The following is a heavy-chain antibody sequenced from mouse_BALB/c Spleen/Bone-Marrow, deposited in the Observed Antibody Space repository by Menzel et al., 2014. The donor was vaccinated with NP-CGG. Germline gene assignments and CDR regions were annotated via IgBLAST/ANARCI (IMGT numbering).Heavy chain of an antibody. V-gene: IGHV1-82*01. CDR2: IFPGDGDT. J-gene: IGHJ4*01. CDR1: GYAFSSSW. Sequence: VQLQQSGPELVKPGASVKISCEASGYAFSSSWMNWVKQRPGQGLEWIGRIFPGDGDTYYNGKFKGKATLTADKSSSTAYMQLSSLTSVDSAVYFCARSDGYRAMDYWGQGTPVTVSS. D-gene: IGHD2-3*01. CDR3: ARSDGYRAMDY.